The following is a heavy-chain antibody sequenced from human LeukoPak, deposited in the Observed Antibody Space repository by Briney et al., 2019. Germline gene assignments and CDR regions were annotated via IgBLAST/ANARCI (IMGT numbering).Heavy chain of an antibody. CDR2: IIFSAAT. D-gene: IGHD5-18*01. V-gene: IGHV4-39*01. CDR3: APTYSYARGGYEY. Sequence: SETLSLTCTVSGGAISGSTNHSGCISQPPGKGMGWIGRIIFSAATYSNPSLVSRVTRSVDKSQNQFSLKVSPVTAADTAVYYCAPTYSYARGGYEYWGQGSLVTVSS. CDR1: GGAISGSTNH. J-gene: IGHJ4*02.